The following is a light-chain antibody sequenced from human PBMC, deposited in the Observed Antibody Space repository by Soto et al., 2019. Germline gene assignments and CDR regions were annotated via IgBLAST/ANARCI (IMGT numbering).Light chain of an antibody. V-gene: IGKV1-39*01. Sequence: DIQMTQSPSSLSASVGDRVTITCRASQSISSYLNWYQQKPGKAPKLLIYAASSLQSGVPSRFSGSGSGTDFTLTISSLQPEDCATYYCQLSYSTPRFVPGTKVDIK. J-gene: IGKJ3*01. CDR2: AAS. CDR3: QLSYSTPR. CDR1: QSISSY.